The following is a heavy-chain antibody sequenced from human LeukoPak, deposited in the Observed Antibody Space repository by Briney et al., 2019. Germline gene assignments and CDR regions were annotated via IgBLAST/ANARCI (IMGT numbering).Heavy chain of an antibody. J-gene: IGHJ4*02. CDR3: ARLMYYYDSSGYYSQYFDY. Sequence: GESLKISCKGSGYSFTSYWIGWVRQMPGKGLEWMGIIYPGDSDTRYSPSFQGQVTISADKSIGTAYLQWSSLKASDTAMYYCARLMYYYDSSGYYSQYFDYWGQGTLVTVSS. CDR1: GYSFTSYW. D-gene: IGHD3-22*01. V-gene: IGHV5-51*01. CDR2: IYPGDSDT.